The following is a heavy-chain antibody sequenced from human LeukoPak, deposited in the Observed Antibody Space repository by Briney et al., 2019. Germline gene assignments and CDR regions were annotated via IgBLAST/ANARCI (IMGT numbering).Heavy chain of an antibody. D-gene: IGHD3-9*01. CDR2: ISYDGSNK. Sequence: GGSLRLSCAASGFTFSSYAMHWVRQAPGKGLEWVAVISYDGSNKYYADSVKGRFTISRDNSKNTLYLQMNSLRAEDTAVYYCARDGSYFDWLQPIDYWGQGTLVTVSS. CDR3: ARDGSYFDWLQPIDY. CDR1: GFTFSSYA. J-gene: IGHJ4*02. V-gene: IGHV3-30-3*01.